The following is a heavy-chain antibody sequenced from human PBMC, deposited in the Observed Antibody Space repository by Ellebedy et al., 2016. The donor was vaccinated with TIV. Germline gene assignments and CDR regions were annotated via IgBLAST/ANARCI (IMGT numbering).Heavy chain of an antibody. Sequence: PGGSLRLSCAASGFIISGDWMSWVRQAPGKGLEWVAHINPVGSAEYYVDSVKGRFTISRDNAKRSLFLQMNSLRVDDTAVYYCAVRPLAPNYFDSWGRGTLVTVSS. D-gene: IGHD2-15*01. J-gene: IGHJ4*02. CDR2: INPVGSAE. CDR1: GFIISGDW. CDR3: AVRPLAPNYFDS. V-gene: IGHV3-7*03.